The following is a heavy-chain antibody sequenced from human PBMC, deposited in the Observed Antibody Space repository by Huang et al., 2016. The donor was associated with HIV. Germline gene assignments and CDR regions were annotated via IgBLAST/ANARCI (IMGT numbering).Heavy chain of an antibody. CDR2: IYFKGST. Sequence: QLLLQESGPGLVKPSEALALTCAVSGGSIRSSDYHWGWIRQPPGKGLEWIGSIYFKGSTTYRPSRKSRVTIAVDTSKNLFFLNLTSMTAADTAVYYWARHREGPVAYYSGWGSHLNYMDVWGRGRTVVVSS. V-gene: IGHV4-39*01. D-gene: IGHD3-10*01. CDR3: ARHREGPVAYYSGWGSHLNYMDV. CDR1: GGSIRSSDYH. J-gene: IGHJ6*03.